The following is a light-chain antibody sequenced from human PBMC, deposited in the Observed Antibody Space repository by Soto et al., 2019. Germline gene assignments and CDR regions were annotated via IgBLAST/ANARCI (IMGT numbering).Light chain of an antibody. CDR3: LLSYSGARQGV. CDR1: TGAVTSGHY. CDR2: DTS. Sequence: QAVVTQEPSLTVSPGGTVPLTCGSTTGAVTSGHYPYWFQQKPGQAPRTLIYDTSNKHSWTPARFSGSLLGGKAALTLSGAQPEDEAEYYCLLSYSGARQGVFGGGTKLTVL. J-gene: IGLJ2*01. V-gene: IGLV7-46*01.